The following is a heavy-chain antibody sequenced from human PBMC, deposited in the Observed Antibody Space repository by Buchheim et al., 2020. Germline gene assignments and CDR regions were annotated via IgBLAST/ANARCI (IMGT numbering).Heavy chain of an antibody. CDR3: AKEPGYYDILTGYYLGNWFDP. CDR1: GFTFSSYA. D-gene: IGHD3-9*01. J-gene: IGHJ5*02. V-gene: IGHV3-23*01. CDR2: ISGSGGST. Sequence: EVQLLESGGGLVQPGGSLRLSCAASGFTFSSYAMSWVRQAPGKGLEWVSAISGSGGSTYYADSVKGRFTISSDNSKNTLSLQMNSLRAEDTAVYYCAKEPGYYDILTGYYLGNWFDPWGQGTL.